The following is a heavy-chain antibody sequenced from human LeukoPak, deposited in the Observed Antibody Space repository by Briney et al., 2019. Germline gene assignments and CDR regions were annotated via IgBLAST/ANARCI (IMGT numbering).Heavy chain of an antibody. D-gene: IGHD3-22*01. J-gene: IGHJ4*02. Sequence: PGGSLRLSCAASGFTFSSYAMSWVRRTPGKGLEWVSGISGSGGSTYYADSVKGRFTISRDNSKNTLYPQMNSLRAEDTAVYYCAKGSNYYDSSGYSHYFDYWGQGTLVTVSS. CDR3: AKGSNYYDSSGYSHYFDY. CDR1: GFTFSSYA. CDR2: ISGSGGST. V-gene: IGHV3-23*01.